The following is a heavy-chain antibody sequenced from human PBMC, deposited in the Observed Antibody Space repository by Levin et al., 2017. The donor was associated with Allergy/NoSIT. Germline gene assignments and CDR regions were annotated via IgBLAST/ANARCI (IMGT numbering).Heavy chain of an antibody. CDR3: ASTADFWSGYLLYGMDG. CDR1: GYTFTSYY. J-gene: IGHJ6*02. CDR2: INPSGGST. Sequence: GESLKISCKASGYTFTSYYMHWVRQAPGQGLEWMGIINPSGGSTSYAQKFQGRVTMTRDTSTSTVYMELSSLRSEDTAVYYCASTADFWSGYLLYGMDGWGQGTTVTVSS. V-gene: IGHV1-46*01. D-gene: IGHD3-3*01.